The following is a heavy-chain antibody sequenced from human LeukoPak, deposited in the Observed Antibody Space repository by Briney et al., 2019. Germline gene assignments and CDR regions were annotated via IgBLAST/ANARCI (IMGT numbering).Heavy chain of an antibody. J-gene: IGHJ3*02. CDR3: AKAIIYCSSTSCYENSDAFDI. CDR2: ISYDGSNK. D-gene: IGHD2-2*01. V-gene: IGHV3-30*18. Sequence: PGRSLRLSCAASGFTLSSYGMHWVRQAPGKGLEWVAVISYDGSNKYYADSVKGRFTISRDNSKNTLYLQMNSLRAEDTAVYYCAKAIIYCSSTSCYENSDAFDIWGQGTMVTVSS. CDR1: GFTLSSYG.